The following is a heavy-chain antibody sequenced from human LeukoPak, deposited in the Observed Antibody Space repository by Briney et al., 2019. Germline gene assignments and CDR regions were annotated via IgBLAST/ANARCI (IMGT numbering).Heavy chain of an antibody. Sequence: GGSLRLSCAASGFTFSSYGVHWVRQAPGKGLEWVAIIWYDGSVKNYADSVKGRFTISRDNAKNSLYLQMNSLRAEDTALYYCAKAVPPEYSSSYLFDYWGQGTLVTVSS. J-gene: IGHJ4*02. D-gene: IGHD6-6*01. CDR3: AKAVPPEYSSSYLFDY. CDR1: GFTFSSYG. V-gene: IGHV3-30*02. CDR2: IWYDGSVK.